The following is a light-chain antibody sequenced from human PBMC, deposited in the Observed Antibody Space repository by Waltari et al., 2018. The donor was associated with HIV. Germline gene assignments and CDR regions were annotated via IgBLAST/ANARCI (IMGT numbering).Light chain of an antibody. Sequence: EIVVTQSPVTLSVSPGARATLSCRASQSVSSNLAWYQQKPGQAPRLLIYGASTRATGIPARFSGSGSGTEFTLTISSLQSEDFAVYYCQQYNNWPRTFGQGTKLEIK. CDR1: QSVSSN. V-gene: IGKV3-15*01. CDR3: QQYNNWPRT. CDR2: GAS. J-gene: IGKJ2*01.